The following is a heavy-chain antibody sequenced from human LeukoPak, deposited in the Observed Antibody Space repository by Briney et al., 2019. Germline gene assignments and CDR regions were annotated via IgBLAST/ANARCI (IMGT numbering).Heavy chain of an antibody. CDR1: GGSISSSSYY. Sequence: SETLSLTCTVSGGSISSSSYYWGWIRQPPGKGLEWIGEINHSGSTNYNPSLKSRVTISVDTSKNQFSLKLSSVTAADTAVYYCARGRRLYYYDSSGYYHPAEYFQHWGQGTLVTVSS. D-gene: IGHD3-22*01. V-gene: IGHV4-39*07. CDR3: ARGRRLYYYDSSGYYHPAEYFQH. J-gene: IGHJ1*01. CDR2: INHSGST.